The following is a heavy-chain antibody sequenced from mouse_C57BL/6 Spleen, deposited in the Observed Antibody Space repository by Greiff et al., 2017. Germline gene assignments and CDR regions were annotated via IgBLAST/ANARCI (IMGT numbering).Heavy chain of an antibody. Sequence: QVQLQQPGAELVRPGPSVKLSCKASGYTFTSYWMHWVKQRPGQGLEWIGVIDPSDSYTNYNQKFKGKATLTVDTSSSTAYMQLSSLTSEDSAVYYCARKITTVVARDYYAMDYWGQGTSVTVSS. D-gene: IGHD1-1*01. CDR2: IDPSDSYT. V-gene: IGHV1-59*01. J-gene: IGHJ4*01. CDR1: GYTFTSYW. CDR3: ARKITTVVARDYYAMDY.